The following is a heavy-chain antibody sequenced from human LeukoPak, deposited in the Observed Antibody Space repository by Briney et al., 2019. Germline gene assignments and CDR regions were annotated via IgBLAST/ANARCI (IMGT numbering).Heavy chain of an antibody. Sequence: SETLSLTCTVSGGSVSSGSYYWSWIRQPPGKGLEWIGYIYYSGGTNYNPSLKSRVTISVDTSKNQFSLKLSSVTAADTAVYYCARDRRWDLLHAFDIWGQGTMVTVSS. J-gene: IGHJ3*02. CDR3: ARDRRWDLLHAFDI. CDR1: GGSVSSGSYY. D-gene: IGHD1-26*01. V-gene: IGHV4-61*01. CDR2: IYYSGGT.